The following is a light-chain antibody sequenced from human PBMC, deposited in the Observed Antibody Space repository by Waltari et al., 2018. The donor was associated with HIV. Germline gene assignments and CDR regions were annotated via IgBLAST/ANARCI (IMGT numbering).Light chain of an antibody. CDR3: AAWDDRLDGPWV. J-gene: IGLJ3*02. Sequence: QSVLTQPPSASGAPGQTVTISCSGSNSNIGIYTVNWYQQFPGTAPKLLIYDNNQRPSGVPARFSGSKSGTSASLAIRGVQSEDEADYYCAAWDDRLDGPWVFGGGTKLTVL. CDR1: NSNIGIYT. V-gene: IGLV1-44*01. CDR2: DNN.